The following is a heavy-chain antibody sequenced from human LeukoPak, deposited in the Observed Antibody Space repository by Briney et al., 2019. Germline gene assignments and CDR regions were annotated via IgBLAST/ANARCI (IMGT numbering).Heavy chain of an antibody. D-gene: IGHD6-19*01. Sequence: SETLSLTCILSGGSISSSSYYWGWIRQPPGKGLEGIGSINDSGSTYYNPSLKSRVTISVDTSKNQFSLKLSSVTAADTAMYYCATPYTSGWPPNNMDVWGKGTTVTVSS. CDR3: ATPYTSGWPPNNMDV. V-gene: IGHV4-39*07. J-gene: IGHJ6*03. CDR2: INDSGST. CDR1: GGSISSSSYY.